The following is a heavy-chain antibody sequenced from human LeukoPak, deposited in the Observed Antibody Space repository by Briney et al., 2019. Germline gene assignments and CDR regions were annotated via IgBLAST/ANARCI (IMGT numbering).Heavy chain of an antibody. D-gene: IGHD4-17*01. CDR2: IYYSGTT. Sequence: SETLSLTCTVSGGSISHYYWSWIRQSPGKGLEWIGYIYYSGTTNYNPSLKSRVTISVDSSRNQFSLQLRSVTAADTAVYYCAREDPQTTVPEGMDVWGQGTTVIVSS. CDR1: GGSISHYY. CDR3: AREDPQTTVPEGMDV. J-gene: IGHJ6*02. V-gene: IGHV4-59*01.